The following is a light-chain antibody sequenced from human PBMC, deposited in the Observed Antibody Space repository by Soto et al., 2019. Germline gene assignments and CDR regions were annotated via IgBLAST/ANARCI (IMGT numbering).Light chain of an antibody. Sequence: EIVLTQSPATLSVSPGERATLSCRASQSVGSDLAWYQQKPGQAPRLVIYGTSSRATGIPDRFSGSGSGTDFTLTISSLEPEDFALYYCQQYNDWPLTFGQGPRWIS. J-gene: IGKJ1*01. V-gene: IGKV3-11*01. CDR3: QQYNDWPLT. CDR2: GTS. CDR1: QSVGSD.